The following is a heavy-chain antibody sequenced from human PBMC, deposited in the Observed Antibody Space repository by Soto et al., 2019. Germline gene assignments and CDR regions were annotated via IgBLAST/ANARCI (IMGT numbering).Heavy chain of an antibody. CDR3: ASQTANYYGSASYYLPFDY. CDR2: IYNSEST. Sequence: PSETLSLTCTVSGGSVSSGSYHWSWIRQPPGKGLEWIGHIYNSESTNYNPSLKTRVTISVDTSKNQFSLKLTSVSAADTAVYFCASQTANYYGSASYYLPFDYWGQGTLVTVSS. J-gene: IGHJ4*02. CDR1: GGSVSSGSYH. V-gene: IGHV4-61*01. D-gene: IGHD3-10*01.